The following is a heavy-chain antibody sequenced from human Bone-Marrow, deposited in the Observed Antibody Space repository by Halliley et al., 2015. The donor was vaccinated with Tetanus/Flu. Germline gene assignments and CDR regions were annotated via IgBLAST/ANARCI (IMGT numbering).Heavy chain of an antibody. Sequence: TLSLTCTVSGGSISNSYWSWIRQPPGKGLEWIGYIYSSGSTNYNPSLKSRVTISVDTSKKQFSLKLNSVTAADSAVYYCAKLPVISGGRDYWGQGTLVTVPS. CDR2: IYSSGST. J-gene: IGHJ4*02. CDR1: GGSISNSY. CDR3: AKLPVISGGRDY. V-gene: IGHV4-59*08. D-gene: IGHD1-26*01.